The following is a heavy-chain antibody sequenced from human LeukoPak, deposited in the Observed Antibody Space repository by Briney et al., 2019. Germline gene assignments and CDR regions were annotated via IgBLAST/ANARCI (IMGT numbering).Heavy chain of an antibody. Sequence: VSVKVSCKASGYTFTSYAMHWVRQAPGQRLEWMGWINAGNGNTKYSQKFQGRVTITRDTSASTAYMELSSLRSEDTAVYYCARDVVGATRNYYYYGMDVWGQGTTVTVSS. V-gene: IGHV1-3*01. CDR3: ARDVVGATRNYYYYGMDV. CDR1: GYTFTSYA. J-gene: IGHJ6*02. CDR2: INAGNGNT. D-gene: IGHD1-26*01.